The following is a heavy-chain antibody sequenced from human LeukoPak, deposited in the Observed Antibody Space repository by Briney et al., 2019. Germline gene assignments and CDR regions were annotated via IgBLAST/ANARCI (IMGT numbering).Heavy chain of an antibody. CDR3: ARVGGYCSGGSCDYDAFDI. Sequence: SETLSLTCTVSGGSISSYYWSWIRQPPGKGLEWIGYIYYSGSTNDNPSLKSRVTISVDTSKNQFSLKLSSVTAADTAVYYCARVGGYCSGGSCDYDAFDIWGQGTMVTVSS. CDR1: GGSISSYY. V-gene: IGHV4-59*01. CDR2: IYYSGST. D-gene: IGHD2-15*01. J-gene: IGHJ3*02.